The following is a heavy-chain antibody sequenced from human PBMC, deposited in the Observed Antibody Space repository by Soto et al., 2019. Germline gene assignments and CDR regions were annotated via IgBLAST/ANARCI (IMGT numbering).Heavy chain of an antibody. CDR2: IDGNGGNT. V-gene: IGHV3-23*01. Sequence: PGVSLRLSCSPSGFTFSSYAMSWVRQAPGKGPEWVSAIDGNGGNTYYADSVKGRFTISRDNSRNTLFLQMNSLRAEDTAVYYCARDHWAAMPYSFDHWGQGTLVTVPS. CDR1: GFTFSSYA. J-gene: IGHJ4*02. D-gene: IGHD2-2*01. CDR3: ARDHWAAMPYSFDH.